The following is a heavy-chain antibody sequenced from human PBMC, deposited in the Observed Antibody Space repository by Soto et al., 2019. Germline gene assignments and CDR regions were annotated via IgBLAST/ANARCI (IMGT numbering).Heavy chain of an antibody. J-gene: IGHJ4*02. CDR2: IIPIFGTA. V-gene: IGHV1-69*13. CDR1: GGTFSSYA. CDR3: ARGAGEMATFFDY. Sequence: SVKVSCKASGGTFSSYAISWVRQAPGQGLEWMGGIIPIFGTANYAQKFQGRVTITADESTSTAYMELSSLRSGDTAVYYCARGAGEMATFFDYWGQGTLVTVSS. D-gene: IGHD3-16*01.